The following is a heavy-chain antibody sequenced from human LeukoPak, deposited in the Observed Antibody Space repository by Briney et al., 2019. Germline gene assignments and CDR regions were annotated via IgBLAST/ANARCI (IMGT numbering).Heavy chain of an antibody. V-gene: IGHV3-23*01. J-gene: IGHJ4*02. CDR1: GFTFSSYA. CDR3: AKDLGDYVWGSHGYFDY. D-gene: IGHD3-16*01. CDR2: ISGSGGST. Sequence: PGGSLRLSCAASGFTFSSYAMSWVRQAPGKGLEWVSAISGSGGSTYYADSVKGRFTISRDNSKNTLYLQMNSLRAEDTAVYYCAKDLGDYVWGSHGYFDYWGQGTLVTVSS.